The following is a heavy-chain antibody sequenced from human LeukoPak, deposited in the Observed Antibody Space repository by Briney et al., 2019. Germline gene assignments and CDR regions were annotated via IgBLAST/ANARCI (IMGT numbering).Heavy chain of an antibody. Sequence: GGPLRLSCGASGFTFSDYAMTWVRQAPGKGLAWVSTITYGGERTYYADSVKGRYTISRDNSKNILYLQMNSLRGDDTGDYYCAKGGWSYRFDFWGQGTRVTVSS. CDR3: AKGGWSYRFDF. D-gene: IGHD3-16*02. CDR1: GFTFSDYA. V-gene: IGHV3-23*01. CDR2: ITYGGERT. J-gene: IGHJ4*02.